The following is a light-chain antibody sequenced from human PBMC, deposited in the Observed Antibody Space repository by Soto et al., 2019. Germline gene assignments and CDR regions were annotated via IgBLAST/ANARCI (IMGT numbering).Light chain of an antibody. V-gene: IGLV2-14*03. CDR3: SSYGGSYTVV. CDR2: DVA. Sequence: QSALTQPASVSGSPGQSITISCTGTSSDVGGYNYVSWYQQHPGKVPRLMIYDVARRPSGVPDRFSGSKSGNTASLTISGLQAEDEADYYCSSYGGSYTVVFGGGTKLTVL. J-gene: IGLJ2*01. CDR1: SSDVGGYNY.